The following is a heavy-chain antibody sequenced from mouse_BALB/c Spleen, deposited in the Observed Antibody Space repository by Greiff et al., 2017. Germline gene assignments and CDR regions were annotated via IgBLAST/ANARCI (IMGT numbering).Heavy chain of an antibody. CDR3: ARDRSDYPWFAY. CDR1: GYSITSGYY. V-gene: IGHV3-6*02. J-gene: IGHJ3*01. CDR2: ISYDGSN. D-gene: IGHD2-4*01. Sequence: EVKLQQSGPGLVKPSQSLSLTCSVTGYSITSGYYWNWIRQFPGNKLEWMGYISYDGSNNYNPSLKNRISITRDTSKNQFFLKLNSVTTEDTATYYCARDRSDYPWFAYWGQGTLVTVSA.